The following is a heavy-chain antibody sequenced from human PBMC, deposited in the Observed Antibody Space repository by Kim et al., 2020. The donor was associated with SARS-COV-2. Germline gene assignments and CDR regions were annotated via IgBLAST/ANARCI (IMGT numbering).Heavy chain of an antibody. CDR2: ISYDGSDQ. CDR3: AKLSRDEAFYL. Sequence: GGSLRLSCAASGFIFSSYDMHWVRQAPGKGLEWVAIISYDGSDQYYIDSVKGRFTISRDNSRDNSENTLYLQMNSLRPDYTSAYYCAKLSRDEAFYLWG. CDR1: GFIFSSYD. V-gene: IGHV3-30*18. J-gene: IGHJ3*01.